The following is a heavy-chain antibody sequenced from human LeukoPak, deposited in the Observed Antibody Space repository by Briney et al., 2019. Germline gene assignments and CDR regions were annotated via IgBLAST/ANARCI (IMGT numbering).Heavy chain of an antibody. J-gene: IGHJ4*02. V-gene: IGHV3-23*01. Sequence: PGGSLRLSCADSGFTFSSYAMSWVRQAPGKGLEWVSAISGSGGSTYYADSVKGRFTISRDNSKNTLYLQMNSLRAEDTAVYYCAKVPVPYSSGWAHFDYWGQGTLVTVSS. CDR2: ISGSGGST. D-gene: IGHD6-19*01. CDR1: GFTFSSYA. CDR3: AKVPVPYSSGWAHFDY.